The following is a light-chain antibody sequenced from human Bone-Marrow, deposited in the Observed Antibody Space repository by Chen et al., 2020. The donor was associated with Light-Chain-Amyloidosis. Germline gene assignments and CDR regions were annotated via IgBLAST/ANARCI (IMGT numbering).Light chain of an antibody. CDR1: SGDVGTDNY. V-gene: IGLV2-14*01. CDR2: AVS. Sequence: QSALTQPASASGSPGQSTTISCTGTSGDVGTDNYVSWYQQHPGKAPKVMIYAVSNRPSGVSNRFSGSKSGNTASLTISGLQAEDEADYYCSSFTSSSSYVFGPGTKVTVL. J-gene: IGLJ1*01. CDR3: SSFTSSSSYV.